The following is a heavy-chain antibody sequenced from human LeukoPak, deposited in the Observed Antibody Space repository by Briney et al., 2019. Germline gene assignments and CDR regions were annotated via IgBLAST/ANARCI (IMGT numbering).Heavy chain of an antibody. Sequence: PSETLSLTCTVSGVSLSSYYWSWLRQPPGKGLEWIGYIYYSGSTNYHPSLKSRVTISVATSKNQFSLKLSSVTAADTAVYYCARYGDRGYYFDYWGQGTLVTVYS. D-gene: IGHD4-17*01. V-gene: IGHV4-59*01. CDR1: GVSLSSYY. J-gene: IGHJ4*02. CDR2: IYYSGST. CDR3: ARYGDRGYYFDY.